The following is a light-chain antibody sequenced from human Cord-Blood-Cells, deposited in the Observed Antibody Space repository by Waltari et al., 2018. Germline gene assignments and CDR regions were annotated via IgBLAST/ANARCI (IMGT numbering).Light chain of an antibody. V-gene: IGLV1-44*01. J-gene: IGLJ2*01. CDR2: SNN. CDR1: RSNIGSNT. CDR3: AAWDDSLNGVV. Sequence: QSVLTQPPSASGTPGQRVTISCSGSRSNIGSNTVNWYQQLPGTAPKLLIHSNNQRPSGVPDRFSGSKSGTSASLAISGLQSEDEADYYCAAWDDSLNGVVFGGGTKLTVL.